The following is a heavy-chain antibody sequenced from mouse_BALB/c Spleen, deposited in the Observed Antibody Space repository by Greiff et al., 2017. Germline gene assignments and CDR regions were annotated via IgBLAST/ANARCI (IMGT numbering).Heavy chain of an antibody. Sequence: VQLQQSGAELAKPGASVKMSCKASGYTFTSYWMHWVKQRPGQGLEWIGYINPSTGYTEYNQKFKDKATLTADKSSSTAYMQLSSLTSEDSAVYYCARDLLSYYYAMDYWGQGTSVTVSS. CDR3: ARDLLSYYYAMDY. D-gene: IGHD2-1*01. V-gene: IGHV1-7*01. J-gene: IGHJ4*01. CDR1: GYTFTSYW. CDR2: INPSTGYT.